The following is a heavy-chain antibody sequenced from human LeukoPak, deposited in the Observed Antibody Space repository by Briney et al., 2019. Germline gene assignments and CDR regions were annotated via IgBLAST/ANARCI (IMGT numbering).Heavy chain of an antibody. Sequence: GVSVRLNCAASGFTFSSYSMNWVRQAPGKGLEWVSYISSSGGTIKYPDSVKGRFTVSRDNAENSLFLQMHSLRAEDTAVYYCAGDYHGSTGYYYFWGQGNLGTVS. CDR2: ISSSGGTI. J-gene: IGHJ4*02. CDR3: AGDYHGSTGYYYF. D-gene: IGHD3-22*01. V-gene: IGHV3-48*01. CDR1: GFTFSSYS.